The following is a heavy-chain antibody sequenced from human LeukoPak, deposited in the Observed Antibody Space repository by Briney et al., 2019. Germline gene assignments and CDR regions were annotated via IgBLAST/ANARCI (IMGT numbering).Heavy chain of an antibody. CDR2: IYSSGST. D-gene: IGHD6-13*01. Sequence: SETLSLTCSVSGASISSGSNYWGWIRQPPGKTLEWIGSIYSSGSTYYNPSLKSRVTIIIDTPKNHFSLTLSSVTAADTAVYYCARAYRSLYYYYYYMDVWGRGITVTISS. V-gene: IGHV4-39*07. CDR3: ARAYRSLYYYYYYMDV. CDR1: GASISSGSNY. J-gene: IGHJ6*03.